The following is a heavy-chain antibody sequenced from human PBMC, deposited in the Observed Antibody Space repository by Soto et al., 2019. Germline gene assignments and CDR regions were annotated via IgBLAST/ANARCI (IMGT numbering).Heavy chain of an antibody. CDR1: GYTFTGYY. CDR3: ARIAVGFDAFDI. V-gene: IGHV1-2*02. CDR2: INPNSGGT. D-gene: IGHD6-19*01. Sequence: ASVKVSCKASGYTFTGYYMHWVRQAPGQGLEWMGWINPNSGGTNYAQKFQGRVTMTRDTSISTAYMELSRLRSDDTAVYYCARIAVGFDAFDIWGQGTMVTVSS. J-gene: IGHJ3*02.